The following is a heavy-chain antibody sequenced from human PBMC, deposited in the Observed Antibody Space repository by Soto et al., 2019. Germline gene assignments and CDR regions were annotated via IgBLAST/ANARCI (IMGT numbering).Heavy chain of an antibody. CDR2: IYYSGST. V-gene: IGHV4-31*03. Sequence: SETLSLTCTVSGGSISSGGYYWSWIRQHPGKGLEWIGYIYYSGSTYYNPSLKSRVTISVDTSKNQFSLKLSSVTAADTAVYYCARAEMYSSYSMDVWGQGTTVTVSS. CDR3: ARAEMYSSYSMDV. J-gene: IGHJ6*02. CDR1: GGSISSGGYY. D-gene: IGHD6-13*01.